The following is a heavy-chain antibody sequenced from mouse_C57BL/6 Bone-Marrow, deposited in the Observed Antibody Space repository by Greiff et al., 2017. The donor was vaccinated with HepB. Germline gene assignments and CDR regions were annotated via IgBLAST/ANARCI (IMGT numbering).Heavy chain of an antibody. V-gene: IGHV1-55*01. D-gene: IGHD1-1*01. CDR1: GYTFTSYW. CDR2: IYPGSGST. Sequence: VQLQQPGAELVKPGASVKMSCKASGYTFTSYWINWVKQRPGQGLEWIGDIYPGSGSTNYNEKFKSKATLTVDTSSSTAYMQLSSLTSEDSAVYYCARERAFTTVVWGQGTTLTVSS. J-gene: IGHJ2*01. CDR3: ARERAFTTVV.